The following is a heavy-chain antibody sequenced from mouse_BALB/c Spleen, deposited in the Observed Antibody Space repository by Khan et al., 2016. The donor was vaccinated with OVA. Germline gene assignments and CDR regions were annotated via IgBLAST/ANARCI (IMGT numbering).Heavy chain of an antibody. Sequence: EVELVESGAELVKPGASVKLSCTASGFNIRDNYIHWVKQRPEQGLEWIGRIAPANGNVKYDPKFQGKATITADTSSNTAYLQVSSLTSEDSAVYYCASPAYDPRYFDVWGAGTTVTVSS. D-gene: IGHD2-3*01. J-gene: IGHJ1*01. CDR2: IAPANGNV. CDR1: GFNIRDNY. V-gene: IGHV14-3*02. CDR3: ASPAYDPRYFDV.